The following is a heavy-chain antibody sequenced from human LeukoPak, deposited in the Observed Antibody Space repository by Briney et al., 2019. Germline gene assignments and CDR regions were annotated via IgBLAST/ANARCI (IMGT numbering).Heavy chain of an antibody. V-gene: IGHV4-59*01. CDR2: VYYSGTT. Sequence: ETLSLTCTVSGGSMSSYYWSWIRQPPGKGLEWIGYVYYSGTTSYNPSLKSRVTISLDTSKNQFSLNLRSVIAADTAVYFCANSMSDFAFFDYWGQGTLVTVSS. CDR1: GGSMSSYY. J-gene: IGHJ4*02. D-gene: IGHD2-21*02. CDR3: ANSMSDFAFFDY.